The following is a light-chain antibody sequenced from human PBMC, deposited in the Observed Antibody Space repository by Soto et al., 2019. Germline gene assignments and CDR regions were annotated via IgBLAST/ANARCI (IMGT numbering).Light chain of an antibody. CDR1: QSISSW. V-gene: IGKV1-5*03. J-gene: IGKJ1*01. CDR2: KAS. CDR3: QQYNSYSGT. Sequence: DIQMTQSPSTLSAAVGDRVTITCRASQSISSWLAWYQQKPGRAPKLLISKASSLESGVPSRFSGSGSGTEFTLTISSLQPDDFATYYCQQYNSYSGTFGQGTKVDIK.